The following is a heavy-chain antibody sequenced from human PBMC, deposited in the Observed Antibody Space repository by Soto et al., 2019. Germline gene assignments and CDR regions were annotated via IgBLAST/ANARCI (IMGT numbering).Heavy chain of an antibody. CDR1: GFTLDTNA. CDR3: ARGTSASSYYYHGMDV. D-gene: IGHD3-10*01. V-gene: IGHV3-23*01. Sequence: ESGGGLEQPGRSLRLSCAASGFTLDTNAMNWVRQAPGKGLEWVSAMSGNGGFAYYADSVKGRFTISRDSSKSTLYLQMNSLRAEDTAIYYCARGTSASSYYYHGMDVWGQGTTVTVSS. J-gene: IGHJ6*02. CDR2: MSGNGGFA.